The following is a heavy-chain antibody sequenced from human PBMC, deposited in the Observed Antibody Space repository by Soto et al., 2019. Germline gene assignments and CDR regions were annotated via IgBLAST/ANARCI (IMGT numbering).Heavy chain of an antibody. Sequence: GASVKVSCKASGYTFTSYGFSWVRQAPGQGLEWMGWISAYNGNTNYAQKLQGRVTMTTDTSTSTAYMELTSLRSDETAVYYCAREGVVVPASISWFDPWGQGTLVTVSS. D-gene: IGHD2-2*02. J-gene: IGHJ5*02. V-gene: IGHV1-18*01. CDR1: GYTFTSYG. CDR2: ISAYNGNT. CDR3: AREGVVVPASISWFDP.